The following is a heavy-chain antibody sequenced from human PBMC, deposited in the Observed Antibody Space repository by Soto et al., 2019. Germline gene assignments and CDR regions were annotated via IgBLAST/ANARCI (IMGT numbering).Heavy chain of an antibody. Sequence: SETLSLTCTVSGGSISSSSYYWGWFLQPPGKGVEWIGSIYYSGSTYYNPSLKSRVTISVDTSKNQFSLKLSSVTAADTAVYYCASLGYCSGGSWDDFDYWGQGTLVP. CDR3: ASLGYCSGGSWDDFDY. CDR2: IYYSGST. D-gene: IGHD2-15*01. J-gene: IGHJ4*02. CDR1: GGSISSSSYY. V-gene: IGHV4-39*01.